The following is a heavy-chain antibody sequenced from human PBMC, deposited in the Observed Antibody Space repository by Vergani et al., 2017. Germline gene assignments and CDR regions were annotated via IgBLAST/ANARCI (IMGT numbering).Heavy chain of an antibody. CDR3: ARAFPIDYYYYYMDV. D-gene: IGHD2-21*01. Sequence: QVQLVQSGAEVKKPGASVKVSCKASGYTFTSYDINWVRQATGQGLEWMGWMNPNSGNTGYAQKLQGRVTMTRNTCISTAYMELSSLRSEDTAVYYCARAFPIDYYYYYMDVWGKGTTVTVSS. CDR2: MNPNSGNT. V-gene: IGHV1-8*01. CDR1: GYTFTSYD. J-gene: IGHJ6*03.